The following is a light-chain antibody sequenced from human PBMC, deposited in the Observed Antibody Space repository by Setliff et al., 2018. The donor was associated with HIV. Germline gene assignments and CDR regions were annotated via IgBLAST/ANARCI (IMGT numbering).Light chain of an antibody. Sequence: QSALTQPASVSGSPGQSINISCTGSSSDVGSPLSSVSWYQQHPGKAPKLMIYQVNKRPSGVSNRFSGSKSGNTASLTISGLQAEYETDYYCCSYAGTNTYVFGTGTKVTVL. CDR3: CSYAGTNTYV. CDR1: SSDVGSPLSS. J-gene: IGLJ1*01. V-gene: IGLV2-23*02. CDR2: QVN.